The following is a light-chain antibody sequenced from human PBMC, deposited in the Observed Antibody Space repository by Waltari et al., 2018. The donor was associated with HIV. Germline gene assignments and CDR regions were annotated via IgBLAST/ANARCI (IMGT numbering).Light chain of an antibody. CDR3: SAYTSISTLAV. CDR1: SSDIGGYVY. Sequence: QSALTQPASVSGSPGQSITISCTGTSSDIGGYVYVSWYQQHPGKAPKLMIYGVSSRPSGGSNRFSGSRSGNTASLTISGLQAEDEADYYCSAYTSISTLAVFGGGTKLTVL. V-gene: IGLV2-14*01. J-gene: IGLJ2*01. CDR2: GVS.